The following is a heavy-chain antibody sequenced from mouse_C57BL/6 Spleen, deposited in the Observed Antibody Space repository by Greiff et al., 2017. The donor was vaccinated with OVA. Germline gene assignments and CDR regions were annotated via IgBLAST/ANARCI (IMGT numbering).Heavy chain of an antibody. CDR3: SRITTVVARSAMDD. J-gene: IGHJ4*01. CDR1: GYTFTSYG. D-gene: IGHD1-1*01. CDR2: IYPRSGNT. V-gene: IGHV1-81*01. Sequence: VQLQQSGAELARPGASVKLSCKASGYTFTSYGISWVKQRTGQGLEWIGEIYPRSGNTNYNEKFKGKATLTADKSSSTAYMELRSLTSEDSAVYFCSRITTVVARSAMDDWGQGTSVTVSS.